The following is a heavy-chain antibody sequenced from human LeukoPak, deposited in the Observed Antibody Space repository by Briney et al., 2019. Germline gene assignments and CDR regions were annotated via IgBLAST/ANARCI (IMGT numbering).Heavy chain of an antibody. CDR1: GFTFSSYS. D-gene: IGHD3/OR15-3a*01. CDR3: ARYRTGCMDV. CDR2: ISSSSSYI. J-gene: IGHJ6*02. Sequence: PGGSLRLSCAASGFTFSSYSMNWVRQAPGKGLEWVSSISSSSSYIYYADSVKGRFTIPRDNAKNSLYLQMNSLRAEDTAVYYCARYRTGCMDVWGQGTTVTDSS. V-gene: IGHV3-21*01.